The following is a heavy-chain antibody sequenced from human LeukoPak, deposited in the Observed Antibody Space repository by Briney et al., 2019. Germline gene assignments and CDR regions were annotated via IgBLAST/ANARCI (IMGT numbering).Heavy chain of an antibody. CDR2: ISTSGGST. V-gene: IGHV3-23*01. CDR1: GFTFSDYW. J-gene: IGHJ4*02. Sequence: GGSLRLSCAVSGFTFSDYWMTWVRQAPGKGLEWVSSISTSGGSTSYADSVKGRFTISRDNSKNTLYLQMNSLRAEDTAVYFCAKDWGVTVAGTFDYWGQGTLVTVSS. D-gene: IGHD6-19*01. CDR3: AKDWGVTVAGTFDY.